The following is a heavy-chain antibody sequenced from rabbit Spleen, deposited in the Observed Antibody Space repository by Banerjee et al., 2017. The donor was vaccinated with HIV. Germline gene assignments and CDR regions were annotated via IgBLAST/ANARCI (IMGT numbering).Heavy chain of an antibody. D-gene: IGHD3-1*01. CDR1: GLDFSSSYW. V-gene: IGHV1S45*01. CDR2: IHIVRGKA. CDR3: ARNGYGDGRWYDYYFNL. J-gene: IGHJ4*01. Sequence: QERLVESGGGLVKPEGSLTLTCKASGLDFSSSYWICWVRQAPGKGLEWIGCIHIVRGKAYYANWAKGRVTISKTSTTVTLQMTSLTAADTATYFCARNGYGDGRWYDYYFNLWGPGTLVTVS.